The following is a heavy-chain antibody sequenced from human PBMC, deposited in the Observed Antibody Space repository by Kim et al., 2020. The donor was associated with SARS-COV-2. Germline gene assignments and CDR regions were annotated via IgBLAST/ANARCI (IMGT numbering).Heavy chain of an antibody. V-gene: IGHV3-53*01. Sequence: TYNRDPCTGRFTISRNNSKNTLYLQLNSLRAEDAAVYYCARAYGDYYFDYWGQGTLVTVSS. CDR3: ARAYGDYYFDY. D-gene: IGHD4-17*01. CDR2: T. J-gene: IGHJ4*02.